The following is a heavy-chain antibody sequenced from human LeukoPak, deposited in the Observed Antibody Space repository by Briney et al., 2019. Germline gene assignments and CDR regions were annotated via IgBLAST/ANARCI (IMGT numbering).Heavy chain of an antibody. D-gene: IGHD3-22*01. CDR3: ARGPHERSGYPDD. J-gene: IGHJ4*02. CDR1: GYTFNTYG. Sequence: ASVKVSCKPSGYTFNTYGITWVRQAPGQGLEWMGWISPYNGNTNYAQKFQGRVTLTSDTSTSTAYMELRSLRSDDTAVYYCARGPHERSGYPDDWGQGTLVTVSS. V-gene: IGHV1-18*01. CDR2: ISPYNGNT.